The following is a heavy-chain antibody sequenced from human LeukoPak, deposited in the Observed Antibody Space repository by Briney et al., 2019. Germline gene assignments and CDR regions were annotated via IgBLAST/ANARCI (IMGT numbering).Heavy chain of an antibody. J-gene: IGHJ4*02. V-gene: IGHV1-69*06. CDR1: GGTFSSYA. CDR3: ARGGGILRYFDWSHFDY. D-gene: IGHD3-9*01. CDR2: IIPIFGTA. Sequence: ASVKVSCKASGGTFSSYAISWVRLAPGQGLEWMGGIIPIFGTANYAQKFQGRVTITADKSTSPAYMELSSLRSEDTAVYYCARGGGILRYFDWSHFDYWGQGTLVTVSS.